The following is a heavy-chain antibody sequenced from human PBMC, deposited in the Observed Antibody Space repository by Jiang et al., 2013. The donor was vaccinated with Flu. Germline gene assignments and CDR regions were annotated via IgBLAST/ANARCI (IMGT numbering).Heavy chain of an antibody. V-gene: IGHV1-69*04. CDR2: IIPILGIA. CDR1: GGTFSSYA. D-gene: IGHD2-21*02. Sequence: GAEVKKPGSSVKVSCKASGGTFSSYAISWVRQAPGQGLEWMGRIIPILGIANYAQKFQGRVTITADKSTSTAYMELSSLRSEDTAVYYCARLVVTAGSYYYFDYWGQGTLVTVSS. J-gene: IGHJ4*02. CDR3: ARLVVTAGSYYYFDY.